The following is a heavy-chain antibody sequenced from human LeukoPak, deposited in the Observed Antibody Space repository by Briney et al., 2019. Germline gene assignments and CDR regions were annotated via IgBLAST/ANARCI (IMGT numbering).Heavy chain of an antibody. D-gene: IGHD1-26*01. J-gene: IGHJ4*02. V-gene: IGHV4-4*07. Sequence: SETLFLTCNVSLDSISSFYWSWIRQSAGAGLEWIGRIYTTGKTDYNPSLKSRVTVSVDTSRNQVSLKLRSVTAADTAVYYCARDVGASNFDYWGQGVLVTVSS. CDR1: LDSISSFY. CDR3: ARDVGASNFDY. CDR2: IYTTGKT.